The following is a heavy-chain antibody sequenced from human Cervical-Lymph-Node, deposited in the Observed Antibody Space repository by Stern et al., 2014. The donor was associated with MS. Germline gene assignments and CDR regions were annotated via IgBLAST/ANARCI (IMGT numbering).Heavy chain of an antibody. J-gene: IGHJ4*02. CDR1: GDSISNDNW. D-gene: IGHD2-2*01. CDR3: ARDQGFQLMNS. V-gene: IGHV4-4*02. Sequence: QVQLQESGPGLVRPSGTLSLTCAVSGDSISNDNWWSWVRQPPGKGLEGMGKFYHPGIANYDPSLKSRVTISVDKSKNQFSLRLTSMTAADTAVYYCARDQGFQLMNSWGQGTLVIVSS. CDR2: FYHPGIA.